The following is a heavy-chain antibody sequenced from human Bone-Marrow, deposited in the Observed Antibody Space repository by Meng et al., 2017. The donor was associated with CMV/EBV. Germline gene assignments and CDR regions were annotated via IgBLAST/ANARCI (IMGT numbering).Heavy chain of an antibody. CDR2: INPNSGGT. CDR3: ARDWNVYGASRLLTAD. J-gene: IGHJ4*02. Sequence: ASVKVSCKASGYTFTSYGISWVRQAPGQGLEWMGWINPNSGGTNYAQKFQGRVTMTRDTSISTAYMELRRLRSDDTAVYFCARDWNVYGASRLLTADWGQGTLVTVPS. D-gene: IGHD4-17*01. CDR1: GYTFTSYG. V-gene: IGHV1-2*02.